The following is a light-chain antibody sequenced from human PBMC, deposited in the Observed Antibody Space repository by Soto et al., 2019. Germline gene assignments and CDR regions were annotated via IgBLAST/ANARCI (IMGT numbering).Light chain of an antibody. CDR3: QQYGTSPFT. V-gene: IGKV3-20*01. Sequence: EIVLTQSPGTLSLSPGERATLSCRASQSVSNNYLAWYQQKPGQAPRLLISGASNRDAGIPDRFSGSGSGTDFTLAISRLEPEDFAEYYCQQYGTSPFTFGPGTKVDLK. CDR1: QSVSNNY. J-gene: IGKJ3*01. CDR2: GAS.